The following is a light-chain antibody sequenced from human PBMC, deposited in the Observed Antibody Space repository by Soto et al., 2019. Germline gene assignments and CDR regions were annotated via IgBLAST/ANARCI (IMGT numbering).Light chain of an antibody. J-gene: IGKJ2*03. CDR1: QSIRTY. CDR3: QQTDRTLDS. V-gene: IGKV1-39*01. CDR2: NAS. Sequence: DIQVTQSPSSLSASVGDRVTITCRASQSIRTYLNWYQERPGKPPKLLIHNASTLQSGVPSRFSGSGSGTDFTLTIRSLQPEDFATYYCQQTDRTLDSFGQGTKLEIK.